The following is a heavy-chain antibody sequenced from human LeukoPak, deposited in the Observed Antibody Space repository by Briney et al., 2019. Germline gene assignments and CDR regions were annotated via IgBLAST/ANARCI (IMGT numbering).Heavy chain of an antibody. Sequence: GGSLRLSCAASGFTFSSYGMHWVRQAPGKGLEWVAFIRYDGSNKYYADSVKGRFSISRDNSKNTLSLQMNSLRVDDTAVYYCARDPNWGSGYWGQGTLVTVSS. CDR3: ARDPNWGSGY. V-gene: IGHV3-30*02. CDR2: IRYDGSNK. J-gene: IGHJ4*02. CDR1: GFTFSSYG. D-gene: IGHD7-27*01.